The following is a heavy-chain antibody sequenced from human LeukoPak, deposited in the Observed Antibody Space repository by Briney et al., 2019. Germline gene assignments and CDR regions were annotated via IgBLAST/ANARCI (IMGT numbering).Heavy chain of an antibody. CDR1: GGSISSYY. V-gene: IGHV4-59*01. CDR2: IYYSGST. J-gene: IGHJ6*02. D-gene: IGHD1-26*01. Sequence: SETLSLTCTDSGGSISSYYWSWIRRPPGKGLEWIGYIYYSGSTNYNPSLKSRVTISVDTSKNQFSLKLSSVTAADTAVYYCARVVSGSYPYYYYYGMDVWGQGTTVTVSS. CDR3: ARVVSGSYPYYYYYGMDV.